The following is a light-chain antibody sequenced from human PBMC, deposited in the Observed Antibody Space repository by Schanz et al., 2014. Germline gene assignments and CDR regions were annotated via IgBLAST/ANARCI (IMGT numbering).Light chain of an antibody. CDR2: EVS. Sequence: QSALTQPPSASGSPGQSVTISCTGTSSDVGGYNYVSWYQQHPGKAPKLMIYEVSKRPSGVSSRFSGSKSGNTASLTVSGLRAEDEADYYCCSYAGGYTWFFGGGTKLTVL. V-gene: IGLV2-8*01. J-gene: IGLJ2*01. CDR3: CSYAGGYTWF. CDR1: SSDVGGYNY.